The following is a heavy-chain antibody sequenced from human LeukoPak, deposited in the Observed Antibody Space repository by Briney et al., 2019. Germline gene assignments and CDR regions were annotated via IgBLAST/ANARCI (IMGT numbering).Heavy chain of an antibody. D-gene: IGHD3-10*02. CDR2: INTDGRVT. V-gene: IGHV3-74*01. J-gene: IGHJ4*02. CDR1: GFTFTTYW. CDR3: TRETHVGLHLEY. Sequence: GGSLRLSCAASGFTFTTYWMHWVRQVPGKGLVWVARINTDGRVTTYADSVKGRFTVSRDNAENTLYLQMSNLRTEDTAVYYCTRETHVGLHLEYWGQGTLATVTS.